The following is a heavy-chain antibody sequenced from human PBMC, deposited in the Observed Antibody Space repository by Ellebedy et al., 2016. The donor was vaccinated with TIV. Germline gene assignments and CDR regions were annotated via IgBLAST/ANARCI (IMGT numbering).Heavy chain of an antibody. Sequence: GESLKISXEASGYYFTNYWIGWVRLVPGKGLEWMGIIYPGDSDTRYSPSFQGQVTISVDKSISAAYLQWDSLKASDSAMYYCARQGCGSTSCHSIDSWGQGTLLTVSS. CDR2: IYPGDSDT. V-gene: IGHV5-51*01. D-gene: IGHD2-2*02. CDR3: ARQGCGSTSCHSIDS. CDR1: GYYFTNYW. J-gene: IGHJ4*02.